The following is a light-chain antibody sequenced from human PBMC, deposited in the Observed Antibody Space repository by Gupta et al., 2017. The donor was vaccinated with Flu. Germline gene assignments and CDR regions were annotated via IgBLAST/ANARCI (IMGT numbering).Light chain of an antibody. J-gene: IGKJ2*01. CDR3: QQYDISVYT. CDR2: GAS. V-gene: IGKV3-20*01. CDR1: QSVNNNL. Sequence: IVLTQSPGTLSLSPGERATLSCRASQSVNNNLLTWYQQKPGQAPRLLIYGASSRATGIPDRFSGSGSGTDFTLTIRRLEPEDFAVYYCQQYDISVYTFGQGTKLEIK.